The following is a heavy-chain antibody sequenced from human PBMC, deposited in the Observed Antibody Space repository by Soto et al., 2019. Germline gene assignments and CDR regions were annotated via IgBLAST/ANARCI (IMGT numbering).Heavy chain of an antibody. J-gene: IGHJ4*02. CDR1: GGSISSGGYY. CDR2: IYYSGST. D-gene: IGHD6-13*01. V-gene: IGHV4-31*03. CDR3: ARLSSWDNYFDY. Sequence: QVQLQESGPGLVKPSQTLSLTCTVSGGSISSGGYYWSWIRQHPGKGLEWIGYIYYSGSTYYNPSLKSRVTISVDTSKNQFSLKMSSVTAADTAVYYCARLSSWDNYFDYWGQGTLVTVSS.